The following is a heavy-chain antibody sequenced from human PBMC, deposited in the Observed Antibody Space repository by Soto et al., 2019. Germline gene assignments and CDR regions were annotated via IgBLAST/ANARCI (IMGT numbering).Heavy chain of an antibody. J-gene: IGHJ4*02. Sequence: GGSLRLSCAASGFTFSSFAMSWVRQAPGKGLDWVSAISGSGGSTYSADSVKGRFTISRDNSKNTLYLQMSSLRAEDTAVYYCARGFSAGKGSPPDFRGQGSLVTVSS. CDR2: ISGSGGST. CDR1: GFTFSSFA. CDR3: ARGFSAGKGSPPDF. V-gene: IGHV3-23*01. D-gene: IGHD6-13*01.